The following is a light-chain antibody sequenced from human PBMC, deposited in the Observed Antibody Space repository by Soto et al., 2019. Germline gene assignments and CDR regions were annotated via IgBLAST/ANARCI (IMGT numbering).Light chain of an antibody. J-gene: IGKJ1*01. CDR3: QPYNKWPLT. V-gene: IGKV3-15*01. Sequence: EIVMTQSPATLSVSPGERATLSCRASQSVYSNLAWYQQKPGQAHRLLIYGASTRATTIPARFSGSGSGTEFTLAISSLQSEDFAVYYCQPYNKWPLTFGQATKVEIK. CDR2: GAS. CDR1: QSVYSN.